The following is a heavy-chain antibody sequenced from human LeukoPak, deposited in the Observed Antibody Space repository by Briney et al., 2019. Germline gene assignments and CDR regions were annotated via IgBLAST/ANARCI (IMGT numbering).Heavy chain of an antibody. Sequence: SVKVSCKASGGTFSGYSIAWVRQAPGQGLEWMGGIIPNFRTSNYAQKFQGRVTFSTDESAGMGYLELSGLRSEDTAVYYCARPKDSNWETLHHWGQGTLVTVSS. D-gene: IGHD4-11*01. CDR1: GGTFSGYS. J-gene: IGHJ1*01. CDR2: IIPNFRTS. V-gene: IGHV1-69*05. CDR3: ARPKDSNWETLHH.